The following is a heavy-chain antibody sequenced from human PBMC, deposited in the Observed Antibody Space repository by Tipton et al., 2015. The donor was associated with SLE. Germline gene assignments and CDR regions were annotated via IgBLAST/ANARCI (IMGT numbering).Heavy chain of an antibody. CDR2: ISGSGGST. CDR3: AKDQEWEQTGGAFDI. D-gene: IGHD1-26*01. Sequence: SLRLSCAASGFTFSSYAMSWVGQAPGKGLEWVSAISGSGGSTYYADSVKVRFTISRDNSKNTLYLQMNSLRAEDTAVYYCAKDQEWEQTGGAFDIWGQGTMVTVSS. J-gene: IGHJ3*02. V-gene: IGHV3-23*01. CDR1: GFTFSSYA.